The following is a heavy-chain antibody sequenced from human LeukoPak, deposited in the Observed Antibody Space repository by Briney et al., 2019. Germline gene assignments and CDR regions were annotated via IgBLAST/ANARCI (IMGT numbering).Heavy chain of an antibody. Sequence: PGGSLRLSCTASGFTFDYYTMAWFRQAPGEGPEWVGFIRTKTSGGTTEYAASVKGRFIISRDDSKSVAYLQMNSLKTEDTAIYYCTRRQNYFETSGDFDYWGQGTLVTVSS. CDR3: TRRQNYFETSGDFDY. CDR1: GFTFDYYT. D-gene: IGHD3-22*01. J-gene: IGHJ4*02. V-gene: IGHV3-49*03. CDR2: IRTKTSGGTT.